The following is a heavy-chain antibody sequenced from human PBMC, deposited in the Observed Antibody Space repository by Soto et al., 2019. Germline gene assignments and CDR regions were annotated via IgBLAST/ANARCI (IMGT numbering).Heavy chain of an antibody. CDR3: ANVVEWGNKDDY. D-gene: IGHD2-2*01. Sequence: SVKVSCKASGGTFTPYAIHWVRQAPGQGLEWMVAIIHVIGIANYAQKFQGRVTITADVSASTAYIEMSSLTSEDTAIYYCANVVEWGNKDDYWGQGTLVTVS. J-gene: IGHJ4*02. CDR2: IIHVIGIA. V-gene: IGHV1-69*10. CDR1: GGTFTPYA.